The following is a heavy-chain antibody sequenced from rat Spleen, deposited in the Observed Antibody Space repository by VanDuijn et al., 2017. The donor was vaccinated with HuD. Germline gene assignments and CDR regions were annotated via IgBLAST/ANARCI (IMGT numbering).Heavy chain of an antibody. CDR2: IWNTGGT. CDR1: GFSLTNYH. V-gene: IGHV2-41*01. J-gene: IGHJ2*01. Sequence: QVQLKESGPGLVQPSQTLSLTCTVVGFSLTNYHVHWVRQPPGKGLEWMGVIWNTGGTRYNSVFKSRLSISKDTSKTQVFLKMNSLQTEDTATYYCARHGYNSYFDYWGQGVMVTVSS. CDR3: ARHGYNSYFDY. D-gene: IGHD1-9*01.